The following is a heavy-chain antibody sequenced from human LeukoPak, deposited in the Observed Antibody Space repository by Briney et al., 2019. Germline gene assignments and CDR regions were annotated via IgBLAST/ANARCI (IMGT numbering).Heavy chain of an antibody. J-gene: IGHJ4*02. D-gene: IGHD3-22*01. CDR3: ARSHRSTMIVVVITLDY. V-gene: IGHV3-30*04. CDR2: ISYDGSNK. Sequence: PGGSLRLSCAASGFTFSSYAMHWVRQAPGKGLEWVAVISYDGSNKYYADSVKGRFTISRDNSKNTLYLQMNSLRAEDTAVYYCARSHRSTMIVVVITLDYWGQGTLVTVSS. CDR1: GFTFSSYA.